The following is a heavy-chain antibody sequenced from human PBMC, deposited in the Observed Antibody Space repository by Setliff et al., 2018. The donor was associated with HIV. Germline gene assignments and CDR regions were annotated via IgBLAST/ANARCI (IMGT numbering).Heavy chain of an antibody. CDR2: YYNGGT. J-gene: IGHJ3*02. CDR3: ARKEKGGAFDI. CDR1: GASINSHY. Sequence: SETLSLTCTVSGASINSHYWNWVRQSPAKGLEWIGYYYNGGTSYNPSLQGRVTISVDTPKNQFSLHLNSVTAADTAVYYCARKEKGGAFDIWGLGTQVTVSS. V-gene: IGHV4-59*11.